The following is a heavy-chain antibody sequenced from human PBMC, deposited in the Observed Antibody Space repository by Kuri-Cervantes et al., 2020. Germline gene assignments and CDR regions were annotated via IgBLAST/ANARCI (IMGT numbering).Heavy chain of an antibody. V-gene: IGHV3-48*04. CDR3: ARLNLLWLKLFDY. CDR2: ISSSGSTI. Sequence: GGSLRLSCAASGFTFSSYAMSWVRQAPGKGLEWVSYISSSGSTIYYADSVKGRFTISRDNAKNSLYLQMNSLRAEDTAVYYCARLNLLWLKLFDYWGQGTLVTVSS. D-gene: IGHD5-18*01. CDR1: GFTFSSYA. J-gene: IGHJ4*02.